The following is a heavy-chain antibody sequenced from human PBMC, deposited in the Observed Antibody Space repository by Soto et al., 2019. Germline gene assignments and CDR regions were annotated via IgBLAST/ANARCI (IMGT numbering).Heavy chain of an antibody. CDR2: TYWDDDN. D-gene: IGHD6-19*01. Sequence: QITLEESGPTLVKPTQTLTLTCTFSGFSLNERAVGVGWIRQPPGKALEWLAFTYWDDDNHYSPSLTNRLTITKDTPKNPVGLTMTNTDPADTATYYCAHGSGWLFAYWGSGTQVTVSS. V-gene: IGHV2-5*02. CDR1: GFSLNERAVG. CDR3: AHGSGWLFAY. J-gene: IGHJ4*02.